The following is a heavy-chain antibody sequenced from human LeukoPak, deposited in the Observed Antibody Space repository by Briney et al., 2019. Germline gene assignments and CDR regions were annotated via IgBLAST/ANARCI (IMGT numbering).Heavy chain of an antibody. CDR2: VSGSGANS. V-gene: IGHV3-23*01. CDR3: AKGGDAGYCSGNSCSGYYFYINV. Sequence: GGSLRLSCAASGFNFNIYAMSWVRQAPGKGLQWVSTVSGSGANSHYADSVKGRFTISRDNSKNTLYLQMTSLRAEDRAVYYCAKGGDAGYCSGNSCSGYYFYINVSGKGTTVTVSS. J-gene: IGHJ6*03. D-gene: IGHD2-15*01. CDR1: GFNFNIYA.